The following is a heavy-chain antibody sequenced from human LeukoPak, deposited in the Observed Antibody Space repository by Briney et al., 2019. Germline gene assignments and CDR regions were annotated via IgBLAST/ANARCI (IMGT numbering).Heavy chain of an antibody. D-gene: IGHD6-19*01. J-gene: IGHJ5*02. CDR2: ISSNGRTI. CDR3: ARTQQWLLLGFDP. Sequence: GGSLRLSCAASGLTFSDYYMSWIRQAPGKGLEWISYISSNGRTIYYADSVKGRFTISRDNARKSVYSQMNSLRAEDTAIYYCARTQQWLLLGFDPWGQGTLVTVSS. CDR1: GLTFSDYY. V-gene: IGHV3-11*01.